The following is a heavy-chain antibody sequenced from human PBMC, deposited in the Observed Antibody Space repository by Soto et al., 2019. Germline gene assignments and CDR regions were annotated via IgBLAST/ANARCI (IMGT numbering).Heavy chain of an antibody. CDR3: ARDLSAVKRLESVKYYRMDV. Sequence: QVQLMQSGAEVRKPGSSVTVSCKDSGGTFSSNPISWVRQAPGQGLEWMGGIIPIFGTPHYARKFLDRVTLTADRSTHTAFMELTSLTSDDTAIYYCARDLSAVKRLESVKYYRMDVWGQGTTVTVS. D-gene: IGHD4-17*01. CDR1: GGTFSSNP. CDR2: IIPIFGTP. J-gene: IGHJ6*02. V-gene: IGHV1-69*06.